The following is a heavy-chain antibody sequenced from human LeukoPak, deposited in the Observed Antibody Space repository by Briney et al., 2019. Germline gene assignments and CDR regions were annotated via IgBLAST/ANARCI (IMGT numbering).Heavy chain of an antibody. CDR3: ARGYYDSSDYEYFQH. CDR2: INPHSGDT. Sequence: ASVKVSCKASEYTFTGYYLHWVRQAPGQGLEWMGWINPHSGDTDYAQKFQGRVTMTRDTSIITAYMELSRLRSDDTAVYFCARGYYDSSDYEYFQHWGPGNPGHRLL. D-gene: IGHD3-22*01. J-gene: IGHJ1*01. CDR1: EYTFTGYY. V-gene: IGHV1-2*02.